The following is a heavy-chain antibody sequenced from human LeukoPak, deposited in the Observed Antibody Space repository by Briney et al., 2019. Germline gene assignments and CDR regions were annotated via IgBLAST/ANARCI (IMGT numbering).Heavy chain of an antibody. CDR3: ARGFDFWSGYNFDY. Sequence: SETLSLTCAVYGGSFSGYYWSWIRQPPGKGLEWIGEIKHSGSTNYNPSLQSRVTISVDTSKNQFSLKLSSVTAADTAVYYCARGFDFWSGYNFDYWGQGTLVTVSS. V-gene: IGHV4-34*01. CDR2: IKHSGST. D-gene: IGHD3-3*01. CDR1: GGSFSGYY. J-gene: IGHJ4*02.